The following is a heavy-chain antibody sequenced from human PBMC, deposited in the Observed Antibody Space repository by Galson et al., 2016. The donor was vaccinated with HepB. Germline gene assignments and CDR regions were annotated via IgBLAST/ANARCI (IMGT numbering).Heavy chain of an antibody. J-gene: IGHJ4*02. Sequence: SLRLSCAASGFTFSSYAMNWVRQVSDKGLELVAVVSGGSAYTYYADSVKGRFTIFRDNSKGTLYLQMNSLRVADTAVYYCARANSGWVAYDFWGQGTPVTVSS. D-gene: IGHD6-19*01. V-gene: IGHV3-23*01. CDR2: VSGGSAYT. CDR1: GFTFSSYA. CDR3: ARANSGWVAYDF.